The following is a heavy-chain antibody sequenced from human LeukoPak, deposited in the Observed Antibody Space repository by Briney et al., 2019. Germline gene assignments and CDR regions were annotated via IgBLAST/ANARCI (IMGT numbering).Heavy chain of an antibody. Sequence: GSSVKVSCKASGGTFSSYAISWVRQAPGQGLEWMGGIIPIFGTANYAQKFQGRVTITTDESTSTAYMELSSLRSEDTAMYYCARAGMMAGSFDPWGQGTLVTVSS. D-gene: IGHD3-16*01. CDR2: IIPIFGTA. CDR1: GGTFSSYA. J-gene: IGHJ5*02. CDR3: ARAGMMAGSFDP. V-gene: IGHV1-69*05.